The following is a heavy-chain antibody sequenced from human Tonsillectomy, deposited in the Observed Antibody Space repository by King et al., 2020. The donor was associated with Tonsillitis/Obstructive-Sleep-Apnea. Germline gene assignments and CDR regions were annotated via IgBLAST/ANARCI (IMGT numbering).Heavy chain of an antibody. CDR1: VFTFSSYW. CDR2: INSDGSST. D-gene: IGHD5-18*01. CDR3: ARGGGYSYGYFDY. V-gene: IGHV3-74*01. J-gene: IGHJ4*02. Sequence: VQLVESGGGLVQPGGSLRLSCAASVFTFSSYWMHWVRQAPGKGLVWVSRINSDGSSTSFADSVKGRFTISSYNAKNTLHLQMNSLRAEATAVYYCARGGGYSYGYFDYWGQGTLVTVSS.